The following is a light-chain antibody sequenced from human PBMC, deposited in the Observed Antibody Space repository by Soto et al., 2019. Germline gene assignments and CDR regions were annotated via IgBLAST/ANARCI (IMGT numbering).Light chain of an antibody. CDR3: QQYGSSPLT. J-gene: IGKJ4*01. CDR1: QSVSSSY. CDR2: GAS. V-gene: IGKV3-20*01. Sequence: TLSPCTLALSQGDRATLSCGASQSVSSSYLAWYQQKPGQAPRFLIFGASSRATGIPDRFSGSGSGTDFTLAISRLEPEDFAVYYCQQYGSSPLTFGGGTKVDIK.